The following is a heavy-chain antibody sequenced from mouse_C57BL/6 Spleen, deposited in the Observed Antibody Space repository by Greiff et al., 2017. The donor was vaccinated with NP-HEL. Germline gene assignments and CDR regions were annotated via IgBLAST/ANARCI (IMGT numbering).Heavy chain of an antibody. D-gene: IGHD1-1*01. J-gene: IGHJ2*01. CDR2: ISDGGSYT. Sequence: VHVKQSGGGLVKPGGSLKLSCAASGFTFSSYAMSWVRQTPEKRLEWVATISDGGSYTYYPDNVKGRFTISRDNAKNNLYLQMSHLKSEDTAMYYCARHYYGSSKYFDYWGQGTTLTVSS. CDR1: GFTFSSYA. V-gene: IGHV5-4*01. CDR3: ARHYYGSSKYFDY.